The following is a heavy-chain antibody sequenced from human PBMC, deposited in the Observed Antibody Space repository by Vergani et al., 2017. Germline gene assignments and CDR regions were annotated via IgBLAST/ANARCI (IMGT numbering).Heavy chain of an antibody. Sequence: EVQLVESGGGLVQPGGSLRLSCAASGFTFSSYWMSWVRQAPGKGLEGVANIKQDGSEKYYVDSVKGRFTISRDNAKNSLYLQMNSLRAEDTAVYYCAMGGYSYGQPVDYWGQGTLVTVSS. V-gene: IGHV3-7*01. CDR1: GFTFSSYW. CDR2: IKQDGSEK. CDR3: AMGGYSYGQPVDY. J-gene: IGHJ4*02. D-gene: IGHD5-18*01.